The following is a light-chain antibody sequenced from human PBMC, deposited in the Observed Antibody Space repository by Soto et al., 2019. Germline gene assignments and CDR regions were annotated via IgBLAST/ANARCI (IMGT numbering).Light chain of an antibody. J-gene: IGLJ1*01. V-gene: IGLV2-11*01. CDR3: CSYAGSSTPYV. CDR2: DVN. CDR1: SNDVGRFDY. Sequence: QSALTQPRSVSGSPGQSVTISCTGTSNDVGRFDYVSWYQQHPGKAPKVIIYDVNERPSGVPNRFSGSKSGNTASLTISGLQADDEADYYCCSYAGSSTPYVFGTRTKVTVL.